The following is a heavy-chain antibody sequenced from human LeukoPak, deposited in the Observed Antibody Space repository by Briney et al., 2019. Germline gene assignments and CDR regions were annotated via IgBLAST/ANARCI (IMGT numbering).Heavy chain of an antibody. CDR2: IIPIFGTA. V-gene: IGHV1-69*05. J-gene: IGHJ4*02. CDR1: GGTFSSYA. CDR3: AKVSVPYSGSSPYYFDY. Sequence: ASVKVSCKASGGTFSSYAISWVRQAPGQGLEWMGGIIPIFGTANYTQKFQGRVTITTDESTSTAYMELSSLRSEDTAVYYCAKVSVPYSGSSPYYFDYWSQGTLVTVSS. D-gene: IGHD6-6*01.